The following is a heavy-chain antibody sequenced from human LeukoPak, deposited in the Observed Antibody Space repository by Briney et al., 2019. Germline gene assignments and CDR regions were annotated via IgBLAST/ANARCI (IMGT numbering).Heavy chain of an antibody. J-gene: IGHJ3*02. CDR3: ARDLYYYDSSGYYLWGFDI. D-gene: IGHD3-22*01. CDR2: IYTSGST. V-gene: IGHV4-61*02. Sequence: SETLSLTCTVSGGSIRSGSYYWSWIRQPAGKGLEWIGRIYTSGSTNYNPSLKSRVTKSVDTSKNQFSLKLSSVTAADTAVYYCARDLYYYDSSGYYLWGFDIWGQGTMVTVSS. CDR1: GGSIRSGSYY.